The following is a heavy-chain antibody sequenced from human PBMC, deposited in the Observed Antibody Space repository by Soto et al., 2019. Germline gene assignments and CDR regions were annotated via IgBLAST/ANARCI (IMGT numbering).Heavy chain of an antibody. CDR1: GGSISGHY. CDR2: IFYSGGT. D-gene: IGHD6-19*01. V-gene: IGHV4-59*11. Sequence: QVQLQESGPGLVKPSETLSLTCTVSGGSISGHYWSWIRQPPRKRLEWIGYIFYSGGTNYNPSLKSRVTISVDTSKNQFSLKLNSATAADTAVYYCARVGSSGWSPDYWGQGTLVTVSS. J-gene: IGHJ4*02. CDR3: ARVGSSGWSPDY.